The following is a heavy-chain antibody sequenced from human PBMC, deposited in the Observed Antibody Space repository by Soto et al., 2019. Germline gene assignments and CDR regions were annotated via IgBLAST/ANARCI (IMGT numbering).Heavy chain of an antibody. D-gene: IGHD2-2*01. CDR2: ISDSGGNT. CDR1: GFTFNNFA. V-gene: IGHV3-23*01. J-gene: IGHJ4*02. Sequence: GGSLRLSCAASGFTFNNFAMNWVRQAPGKGLEWVSGISDSGGNTYYTDSVKGRFTISRDNSKNTLYLQMNSLRAEDTAIYYCAKRRYCSSTHCYDFGGWGQGTLVTVAS. CDR3: AKRRYCSSTHCYDFGG.